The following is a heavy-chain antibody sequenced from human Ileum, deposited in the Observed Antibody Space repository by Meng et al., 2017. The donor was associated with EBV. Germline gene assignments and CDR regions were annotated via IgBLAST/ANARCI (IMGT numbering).Heavy chain of an antibody. CDR1: GYTLTNYG. CDR2: ISAYNGNT. J-gene: IGHJ4*02. Sequence: QAQLVQAGGEVKKPXXXXKXSCKASGYTLTNYGITWVRQAPGQGLEWMGWISAYNGNTNYAQTLQGRLTMATDTSTSTAYMELRSLRSDDTAVYYCARVEVGITSGDYWGQGTLVTVSS. D-gene: IGHD1-26*01. CDR3: ARVEVGITSGDY. V-gene: IGHV1-18*01.